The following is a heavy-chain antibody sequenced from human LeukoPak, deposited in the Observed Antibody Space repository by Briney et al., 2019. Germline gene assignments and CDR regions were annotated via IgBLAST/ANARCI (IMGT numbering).Heavy chain of an antibody. J-gene: IGHJ3*02. CDR3: AKSGPAAGRPDAFDI. D-gene: IGHD2-2*01. CDR1: GGSVTSSSFY. Sequence: SETLPLTCTLSGGSVTSSSFYWAWIRQPPGKGLECIGTINYSGITYYNSPLKSRVTISVDTSKNQFSLKLNSVTAADTAVYFCAKSGPAAGRPDAFDIWGQGTMVTVSS. CDR2: INYSGIT. V-gene: IGHV4-39*07.